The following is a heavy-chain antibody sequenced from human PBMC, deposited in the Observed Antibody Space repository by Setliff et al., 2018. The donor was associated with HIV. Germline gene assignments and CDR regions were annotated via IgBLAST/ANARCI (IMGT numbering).Heavy chain of an antibody. Sequence: GESLKISCAASGFIVSKNYMTWVRQAPGKGLEWVSVIYPDGTTYYADSVKGRFTISRDISKNTMSLRMNSLTTEDSAMYYCARGSSGAFSYYSSYIDVWCKGTTVTSP. CDR1: GFIVSKNY. CDR3: ARGSSGAFSYYSSYIDV. J-gene: IGHJ6*03. V-gene: IGHV3-66*02. CDR2: IYPDGTT. D-gene: IGHD2-15*01.